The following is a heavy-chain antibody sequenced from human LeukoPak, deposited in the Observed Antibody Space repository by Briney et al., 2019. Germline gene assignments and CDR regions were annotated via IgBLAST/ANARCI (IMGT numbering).Heavy chain of an antibody. J-gene: IGHJ5*02. Sequence: SETLSLTRTVSGYSISSGYYWGWILQPPGKGLEWIVTIYHSGSTYYNPSLKSRVTISVDTSKNQFSLKLSSVTAADTAVYYCARERGDNWNVGPWGQGTLVTVSS. V-gene: IGHV4-38-2*02. CDR2: IYHSGST. D-gene: IGHD1-20*01. CDR1: GYSISSGYY. CDR3: ARERGDNWNVGP.